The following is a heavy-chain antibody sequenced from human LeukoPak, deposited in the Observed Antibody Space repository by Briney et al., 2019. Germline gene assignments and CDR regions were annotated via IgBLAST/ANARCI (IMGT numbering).Heavy chain of an antibody. CDR1: GXTISSYY. J-gene: IGHJ4*02. Sequence: SETLSLTCTVSGXTISSYYWNWIRQPPGKGLEWIGYIHYSGSTKYNPSLKSRVTISVDTSKNQFSLKLSSVTAADTAVYYCARWYSSGWAFDYWGQGTLVTASS. CDR2: IHYSGST. V-gene: IGHV4-59*08. CDR3: ARWYSSGWAFDY. D-gene: IGHD6-19*01.